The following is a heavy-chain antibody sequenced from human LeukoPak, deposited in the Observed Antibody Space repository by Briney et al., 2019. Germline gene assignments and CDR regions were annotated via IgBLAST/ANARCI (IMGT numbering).Heavy chain of an antibody. CDR2: IKQDGSEK. J-gene: IGHJ4*02. CDR1: GFTFSSYW. V-gene: IGHV3-7*01. CDR3: ARDRTPTYYYDSSGYPLYYFDY. Sequence: GGSLRLSCAASGFTFSSYWMSWVRQAPGKGLEWVANIKQDGSEKYYVDSVKGRFTISRDNAKNSLYLQMNSLRAEDTAVYYCARDRTPTYYYDSSGYPLYYFDYWGQGTLVTVSS. D-gene: IGHD3-22*01.